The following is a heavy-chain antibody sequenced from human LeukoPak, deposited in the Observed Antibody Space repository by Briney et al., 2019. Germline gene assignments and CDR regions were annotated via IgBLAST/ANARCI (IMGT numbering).Heavy chain of an antibody. Sequence: GGSLRLSCAASGFTFTSYAMSWVRQAPGKELEWVSAISSSGGTTYYADSVKGRFTISRDNSKNTLYMQMHSLRAEDTAVYYCAKALGSIVVTTTDYWGQGALVTVSS. J-gene: IGHJ4*02. D-gene: IGHD5-12*01. CDR3: AKALGSIVVTTTDY. V-gene: IGHV3-23*01. CDR1: GFTFTSYA. CDR2: ISSSGGTT.